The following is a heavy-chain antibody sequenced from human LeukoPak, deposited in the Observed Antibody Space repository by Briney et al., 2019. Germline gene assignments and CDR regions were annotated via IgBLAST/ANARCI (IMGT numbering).Heavy chain of an antibody. D-gene: IGHD3-22*01. CDR3: ARDYYYDSSGYLNYAFDY. CDR1: GYTFTSYG. Sequence: GASVKVSCKASGYTFTSYGISWVRRAPGQGLEWMVWISAYNGNTNYAQKLQGRVTMTTDTSTSTAYMELRSLRSDDTAVYYCARDYYYDSSGYLNYAFDYWGQGTLVTVSS. CDR2: ISAYNGNT. V-gene: IGHV1-18*01. J-gene: IGHJ4*02.